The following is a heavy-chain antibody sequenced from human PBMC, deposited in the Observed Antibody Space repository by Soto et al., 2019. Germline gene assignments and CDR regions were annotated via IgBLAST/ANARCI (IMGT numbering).Heavy chain of an antibody. V-gene: IGHV3-23*01. CDR3: ASVEMSTGWYFDH. D-gene: IGHD2-15*01. CDR1: GFTFNSCA. CDR2: IIDSGGST. J-gene: IGHJ4*02. Sequence: PGGSMRLSCAASGFTFNSCAVGWVRQDPGKGLEWVSDIIDSGGSTYYADSVKGRFTISRDNSKNTLYLQMSSLRAEDTAVYYCASVEMSTGWYFDHWGQGTLVTVSS.